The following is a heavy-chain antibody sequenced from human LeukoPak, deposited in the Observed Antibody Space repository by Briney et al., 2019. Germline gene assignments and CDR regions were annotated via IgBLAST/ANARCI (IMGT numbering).Heavy chain of an antibody. V-gene: IGHV3-48*02. CDR2: ISTSSTTT. Sequence: PGGSLRLSCAASGFTFSDYSMNWVRQAPGKGLEWVSYISTSSTTTYYVDSVKGRFTISRDNAKNSLYLQMNSLRDEDTAVYYCARDRNPLGYWGQGTLVTVSS. CDR1: GFTFSDYS. J-gene: IGHJ4*02. D-gene: IGHD1-14*01. CDR3: ARDRNPLGY.